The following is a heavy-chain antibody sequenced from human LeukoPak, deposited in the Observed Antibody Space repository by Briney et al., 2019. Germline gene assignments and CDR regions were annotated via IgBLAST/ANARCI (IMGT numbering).Heavy chain of an antibody. CDR3: ARDYDSSGYYYGLDY. CDR2: IYYIGST. Sequence: PSETLSLTCPVSVGSISSSSYYWGWIRQPPGKGLEWNGSIYYIGSTYYNPSLKSRVTISVDTSKNQFSLKLSSVTAADTAVYYCARDYDSSGYYYGLDYWGQGTLVTVSS. CDR1: VGSISSSSYY. V-gene: IGHV4-39*02. D-gene: IGHD3-22*01. J-gene: IGHJ4*02.